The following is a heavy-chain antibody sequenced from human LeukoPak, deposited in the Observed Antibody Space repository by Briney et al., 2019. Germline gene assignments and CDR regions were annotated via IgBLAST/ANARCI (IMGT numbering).Heavy chain of an antibody. J-gene: IGHJ4*02. V-gene: IGHV4-39*07. CDR1: GGSISSSSYY. CDR3: ARERDFYDSSGSPSY. Sequence: PSETLSLTCTVCGGSISSSSYYWGWIRQPPGKGLEWIGSIYYSGSTYYNPSLKSRVTIPVDTSKNQFSLKVRSVTAADTAVSYCARERDFYDSSGSPSYWGQGTLVIVSS. CDR2: IYYSGST. D-gene: IGHD3-22*01.